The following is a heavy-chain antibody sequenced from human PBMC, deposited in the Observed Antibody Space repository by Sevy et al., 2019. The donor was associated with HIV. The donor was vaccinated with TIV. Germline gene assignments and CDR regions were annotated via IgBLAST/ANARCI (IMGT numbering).Heavy chain of an antibody. CDR2: IYSGGTT. CDR3: AGGFWSGYYYSGSYGMDV. Sequence: GGSLRLSCAAPGFTVSSNYMSWVRQAPGKGLQWVSVIYSGGTTYYADSVQGRFTISRDNSKNTLYLKMNSLRAEDTAVYYCAGGFWSGYYYSGSYGMDVWGQGTTVTVSS. CDR1: GFTVSSNY. V-gene: IGHV3-53*01. J-gene: IGHJ6*02. D-gene: IGHD3-3*01.